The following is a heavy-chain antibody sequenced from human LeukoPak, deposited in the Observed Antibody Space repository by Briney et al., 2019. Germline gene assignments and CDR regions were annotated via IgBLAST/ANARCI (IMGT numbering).Heavy chain of an antibody. D-gene: IGHD1-26*01. J-gene: IGHJ4*02. CDR3: ARDSGSYDY. CDR2: INHSGST. CDR1: GGSFSGYY. Sequence: SETLSLTCAVYGGSFSGYYWSWIRQPPGKGLEWIGEINHSGSTNYNPSLKSRVTISVDTSKTQFSLKLSSVTAADTAVYYCARDSGSYDYWGQGTLVTVSS. V-gene: IGHV4-34*01.